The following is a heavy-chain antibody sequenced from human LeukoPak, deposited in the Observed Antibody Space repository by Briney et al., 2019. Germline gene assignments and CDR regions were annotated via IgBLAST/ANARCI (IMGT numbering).Heavy chain of an antibody. J-gene: IGHJ5*02. Sequence: SETLSLTCTVSGYSISSGYYWGWIRQPPGKGLEWIGSIYHSGSTYYNPSLKSRVTISVDTSKNQFSLKLSSVTAADTAVYYCARHSWSNWFDPWGQGTLVTVSS. CDR1: GYSISSGYY. V-gene: IGHV4-38-2*02. CDR3: ARHSWSNWFDP. D-gene: IGHD3-3*01. CDR2: IYHSGST.